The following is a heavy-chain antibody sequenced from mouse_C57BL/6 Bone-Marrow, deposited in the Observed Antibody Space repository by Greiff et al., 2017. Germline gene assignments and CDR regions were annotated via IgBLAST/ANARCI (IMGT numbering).Heavy chain of an antibody. V-gene: IGHV1-7*01. CDR2: INPSSGYT. CDR1: GYTFTSYW. Sequence: VQLQQSGAELAKPGASVKLSCKASGYTFTSYWMHWVKQRPGQGLEWIGYINPSSGYTKYNQKFKDKATLTADKSSRTAYMQLSSLTYEDSAVYYCARDLYSPSFDYWGQGTTLTVSS. CDR3: ARDLYSPSFDY. D-gene: IGHD2-1*01. J-gene: IGHJ2*01.